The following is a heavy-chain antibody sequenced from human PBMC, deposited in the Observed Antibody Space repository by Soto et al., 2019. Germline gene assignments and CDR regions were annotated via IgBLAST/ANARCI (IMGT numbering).Heavy chain of an antibody. CDR3: ARSEMATIGAFDY. V-gene: IGHV1-69*02. CDR1: GGTFSSYT. CDR2: IIPILGIA. J-gene: IGHJ4*02. Sequence: SVKVSCKASGGTFSSYTISWVRQAPGQGLEWMGRIIPILGIANYAQKFQGRVTITADKSTSTAYMELSSLRSEDTAVYYCARSEMATIGAFDYWGQGTLVTVSS. D-gene: IGHD5-12*01.